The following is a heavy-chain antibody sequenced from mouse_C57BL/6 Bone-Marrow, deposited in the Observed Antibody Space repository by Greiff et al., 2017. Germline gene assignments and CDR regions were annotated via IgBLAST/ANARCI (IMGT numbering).Heavy chain of an antibody. CDR1: GYTFTSYW. D-gene: IGHD3-1*01. Sequence: VQLQQPGAELVKPGASVKMSCKASGYTFTSYWITWVKQRPGQGLEWIGDISPTSGRTNYNEKFKSKFILTVDTSSNTAYMQLSSLTSEDSAVFYCARSVPLARSFAYWGQGTTLTVSS. V-gene: IGHV1-55*01. CDR3: ARSVPLARSFAY. CDR2: ISPTSGRT. J-gene: IGHJ2*01.